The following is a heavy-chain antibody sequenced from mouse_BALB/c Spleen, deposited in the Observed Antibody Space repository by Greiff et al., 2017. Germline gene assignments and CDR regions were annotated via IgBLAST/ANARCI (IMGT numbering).Heavy chain of an antibody. D-gene: IGHD3-1*01. Sequence: EVKLQESGPGLVKPSQSLSLTCSVTGYSITSGYYWNWIRQFPGNKLEWMGYISYDGSNNYNPSLKNRISITRDTSKNQFFLKLNSVTTEDTATYYCARGGSSGSAWFAYWGQGTLVTVSA. CDR3: ARGGSSGSAWFAY. CDR2: ISYDGSN. CDR1: GYSITSGYY. J-gene: IGHJ3*01. V-gene: IGHV3-6*02.